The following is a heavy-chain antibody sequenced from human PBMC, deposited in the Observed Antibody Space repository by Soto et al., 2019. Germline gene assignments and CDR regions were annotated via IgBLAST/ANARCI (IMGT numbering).Heavy chain of an antibody. Sequence: PGGSLRLSCAASGFIFSSYGMHWVRQAPGKGLEWVAVISYDGSNKYYADSVKGRFTISRDTSKNTLYLQMNSLRAEDTAVYYCAKVSYSTSWYFDYWGQGTLVTVSS. CDR3: AKVSYSTSWYFDY. J-gene: IGHJ4*02. CDR1: GFIFSSYG. CDR2: ISYDGSNK. D-gene: IGHD6-13*01. V-gene: IGHV3-30*18.